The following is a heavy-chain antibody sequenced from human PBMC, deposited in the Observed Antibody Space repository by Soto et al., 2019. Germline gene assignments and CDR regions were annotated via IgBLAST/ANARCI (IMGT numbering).Heavy chain of an antibody. D-gene: IGHD3-16*01. CDR3: ASTTVWKNAFEI. J-gene: IGHJ3*02. V-gene: IGHV3-53*01. Sequence: EVRLVESGGGVIQPGGSLRLSCAASGVSVKTNYMSWVRQSPGKGLEWVSLFESGGSIYYADSVKGRFTISRDDFQNTLSLQMNSLRVEDTATYCCASTTVWKNAFEIWGQGTLGSVSS. CDR1: GVSVKTNY. CDR2: FESGGSI.